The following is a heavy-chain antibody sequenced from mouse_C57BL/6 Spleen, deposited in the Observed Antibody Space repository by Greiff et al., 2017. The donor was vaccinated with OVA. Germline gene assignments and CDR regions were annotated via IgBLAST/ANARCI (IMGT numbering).Heavy chain of an antibody. CDR2: IHPNSGST. J-gene: IGHJ4*01. D-gene: IGHD2-4*01. V-gene: IGHV1-64*01. Sequence: QVQLKQPGAELVKPGASVKLSCKASGYTFTSYWMHWVKQRPGQGLEWIGMIHPNSGSTNYNEKFKSKATLTVDKSSSTAYMQLSSLTSEDSAVYYCARGGGLRRHYYAMDYWGQGTSVTVSS. CDR3: ARGGGLRRHYYAMDY. CDR1: GYTFTSYW.